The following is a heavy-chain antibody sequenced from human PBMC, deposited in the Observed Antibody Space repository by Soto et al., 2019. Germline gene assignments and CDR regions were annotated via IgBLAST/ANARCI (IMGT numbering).Heavy chain of an antibody. CDR2: IYSSGST. V-gene: IGHV4-30-4*01. CDR3: ARTSWFDNSSSAY. J-gene: IGHJ4*02. D-gene: IGHD3-22*01. Sequence: QVQLQESGPGLVRPSQTLSLTCTVSGDSVNSDNYYWSWVRQPPGKGLEWIGYIYSSGSTHYNPSLKSRLIISLDTSKNQFSLKLSSVTAADTAIYYCARTSWFDNSSSAYWGRGALVTVSS. CDR1: GDSVNSDNYY.